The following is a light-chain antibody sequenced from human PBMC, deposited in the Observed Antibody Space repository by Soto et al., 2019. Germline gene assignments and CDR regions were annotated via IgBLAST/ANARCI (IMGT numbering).Light chain of an antibody. CDR1: SSDVGTYNL. CDR2: EVV. V-gene: IGLV2-23*02. Sequence: QSVLTQPASVSGSPGQSITISCTGSSSDVGTYNLVSWYQHHPGKASKLMISEVVKRPSGVSNRFSGSKSGNTASLTISGLQAEDEADYYCCSYAGSSMFVFGGGTKLTVL. J-gene: IGLJ2*01. CDR3: CSYAGSSMFV.